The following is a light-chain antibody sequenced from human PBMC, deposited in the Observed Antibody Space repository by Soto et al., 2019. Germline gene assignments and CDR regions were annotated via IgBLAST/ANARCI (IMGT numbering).Light chain of an antibody. J-gene: IGKJ1*01. Sequence: ETVMAQSPATLSVSPGERATLSCRASQSVSTKLAWYQQKPGQAHRLLIYGASTRATGIPARFSGSGSGTEFTLTITSLQSEDFAVYFCQQYNNWPLWTFGQGTKVEIK. CDR3: QQYNNWPLWT. CDR2: GAS. V-gene: IGKV3-15*01. CDR1: QSVSTK.